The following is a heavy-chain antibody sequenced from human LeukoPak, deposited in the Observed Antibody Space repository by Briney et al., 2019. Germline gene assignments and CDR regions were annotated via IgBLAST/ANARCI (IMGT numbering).Heavy chain of an antibody. Sequence: SETLSLTCAVYGGSFSGYYWSWIRQPPGKGLEWIGYIYYSGSTNYNPSLKSRVTISVDTSKNQFSLKLSSVTAADTAVYYCARGDAYTFDYWGQGTLVTVSS. CDR1: GGSFSGYY. J-gene: IGHJ4*02. CDR3: ARGDAYTFDY. D-gene: IGHD2-21*01. V-gene: IGHV4-59*01. CDR2: IYYSGST.